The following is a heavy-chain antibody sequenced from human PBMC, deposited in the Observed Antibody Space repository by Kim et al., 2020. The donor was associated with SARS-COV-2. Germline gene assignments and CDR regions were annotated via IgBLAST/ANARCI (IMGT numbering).Heavy chain of an antibody. Sequence: TYYNPSLKSRVTISGDTSKNQFSLKLSSVTAADTAVYYCARDGDYTGIDIWGQGKWSPSLQ. CDR2: T. J-gene: IGHJ3*02. D-gene: IGHD4-17*01. CDR3: ARDGDYTGIDI. V-gene: IGHV4-39*02.